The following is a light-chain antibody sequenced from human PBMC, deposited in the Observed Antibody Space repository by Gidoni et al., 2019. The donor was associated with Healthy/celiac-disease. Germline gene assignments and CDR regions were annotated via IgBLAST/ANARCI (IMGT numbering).Light chain of an antibody. CDR2: AAS. CDR1: QSISSY. V-gene: IGKV1-39*01. CDR3: QQSYSTPWT. J-gene: IGKJ1*01. Sequence: DIQMTQSPSSLSASVGDRVTITCRASQSISSYLNWYQQKPGKAPKLLIYAASSLQSGCPSRFSGSGSGTDFTLTISSLQPEDFATYYCQQSYSTPWTFGQGTKVEIK.